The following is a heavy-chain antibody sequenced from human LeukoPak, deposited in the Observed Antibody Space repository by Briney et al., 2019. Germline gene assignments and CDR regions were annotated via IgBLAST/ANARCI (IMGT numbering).Heavy chain of an antibody. CDR2: IYYSGST. CDR1: GGSISSSSYY. J-gene: IGHJ6*03. Sequence: SETLSLTCTVSGGSISSSSYYWGWIRQPPGKGLEWIGSIYYSGSTYYNPSLKSRVTISVDTSKNQFSLKLSSVTAADTAVYYCARVGGDSYYYYYMDVWGKGTTVTVSS. V-gene: IGHV4-39*07. CDR3: ARVGGDSYYYYYMDV. D-gene: IGHD3-10*01.